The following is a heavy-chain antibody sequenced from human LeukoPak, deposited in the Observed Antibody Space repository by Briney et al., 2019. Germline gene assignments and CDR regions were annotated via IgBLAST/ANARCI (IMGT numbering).Heavy chain of an antibody. CDR3: PRRGSVAVFDY. D-gene: IGHD4-23*01. J-gene: IGHJ4*02. CDR1: GGSFSGYY. V-gene: IGHV4-34*01. Sequence: PSGTLSLTCAVYGGSFSGYYLSWIRQPPGKGLEWIGEINHSGSTNYNPSLKSRVTISADTTKNQFSLKLSAETAADSAVYYWPRRGSVAVFDYWGQGTLVTVSS. CDR2: INHSGST.